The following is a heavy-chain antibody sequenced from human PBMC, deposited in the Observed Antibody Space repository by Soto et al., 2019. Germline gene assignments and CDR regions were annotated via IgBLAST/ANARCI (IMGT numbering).Heavy chain of an antibody. D-gene: IGHD2-15*01. CDR3: AARRYCSGGSCPDYFDY. CDR1: GGTFSSYA. J-gene: IGHJ4*02. V-gene: IGHV1-69*01. Sequence: QVQVVQSGAEVKKPGSSVKVSCKASGGTFSSYAISWVRQAPGQGLEWMGGIIPIFGTANYPQKFRGRVTIIADESTGTAYMELSSLRSDDTAVYYCAARRYCSGGSCPDYFDYWCQGTLVTVSS. CDR2: IIPIFGTA.